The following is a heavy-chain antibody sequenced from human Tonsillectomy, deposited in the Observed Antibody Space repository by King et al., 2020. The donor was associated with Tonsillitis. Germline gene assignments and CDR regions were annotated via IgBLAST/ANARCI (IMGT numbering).Heavy chain of an antibody. D-gene: IGHD4-23*01. V-gene: IGHV4-31*03. CDR2: IYNTLNT. Sequence: VQLQESGPGLVKPSQTLSLTCTVSGGSISGGSYYWSWIRQHPGKGLEWIGYIYNTLNTYNNPSLKSRLTISLDTSKNQSSLKLSSVTAADTAGCYCVRYGGGVCDPWGQGTLVTVSS. J-gene: IGHJ5*02. CDR3: VRYGGGVCDP. CDR1: GGSISGGSYY.